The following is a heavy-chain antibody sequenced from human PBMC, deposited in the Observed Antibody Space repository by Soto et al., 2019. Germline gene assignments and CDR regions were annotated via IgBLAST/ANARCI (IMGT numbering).Heavy chain of an antibody. J-gene: IGHJ6*02. V-gene: IGHV3-30-3*01. CDR1: GFTFSSYA. D-gene: IGHD3-3*01. CDR3: ARDIATPVYYDFWSGYYYYYGMDV. CDR2: ISYDGSNK. Sequence: QVQLVESGGGVVQPGSSLRLSCAASGFTFSSYAMHWVRQAPGKGLEWVAVISYDGSNKYYADSVKGRFTISRDNSKNTLYLQMNSLRAEDTAVYYCARDIATPVYYDFWSGYYYYYGMDVWGQGTTVTVSS.